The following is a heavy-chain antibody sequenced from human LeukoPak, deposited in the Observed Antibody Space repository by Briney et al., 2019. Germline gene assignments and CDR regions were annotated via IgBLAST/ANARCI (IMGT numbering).Heavy chain of an antibody. D-gene: IGHD1-26*01. CDR1: GDSVSRNSAA. CDR3: ARAPIVGATHIDY. V-gene: IGHV6-1*01. CDR2: TYYKSKWYN. J-gene: IGHJ4*02. Sequence: SETLSLTCAISGDSVSRNSAAWNWIRQSPSRGLEWLGRTYYKSKWYNDYAESVKSRITINPDTSKNQFSLQLKSVTPEDTAVYYCARAPIVGATHIDYWGQGTLVTVSS.